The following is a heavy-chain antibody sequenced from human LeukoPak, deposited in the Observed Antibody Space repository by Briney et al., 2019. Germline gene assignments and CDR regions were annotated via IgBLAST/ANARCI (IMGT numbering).Heavy chain of an antibody. V-gene: IGHV1-8*01. Sequence: ASVKVSCKASGYTFTSYDINWVRQATGQGLEWMGWMNPNSGNTGYAQKFQGRVAMTRNTSISTAYMEPSSLRSEDTAVYYCARGGGYYDFWSGYYTRNYYYGMDVWGQGTTVTVSS. D-gene: IGHD3-3*01. CDR2: MNPNSGNT. J-gene: IGHJ6*02. CDR3: ARGGGYYDFWSGYYTRNYYYGMDV. CDR1: GYTFTSYD.